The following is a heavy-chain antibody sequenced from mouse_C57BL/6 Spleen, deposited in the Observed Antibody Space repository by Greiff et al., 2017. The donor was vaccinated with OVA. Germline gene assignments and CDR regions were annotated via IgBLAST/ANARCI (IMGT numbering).Heavy chain of an antibody. CDR3: GGTRYAMDY. Sequence: QVQLQQPGAELVKPGASVKLSCKASGYTFTSYWMQWVKQRPGQGLEWIGEIDPSDSYTNYNQKFKGKATLTVDTSSSTACMQLSSLTSEDSAVYWCGGTRYAMDYWGQGTSVTVSS. V-gene: IGHV1-50*01. D-gene: IGHD4-1*01. J-gene: IGHJ4*01. CDR2: IDPSDSYT. CDR1: GYTFTSYW.